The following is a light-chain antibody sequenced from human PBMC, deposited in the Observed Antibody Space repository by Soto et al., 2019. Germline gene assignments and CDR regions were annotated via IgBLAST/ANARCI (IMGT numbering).Light chain of an antibody. CDR3: SSYTSRSTHVV. CDR2: DVS. V-gene: IGLV2-14*01. Sequence: QSALTQPASVSGSPGQSITISCTGTSSDVGGYNYVSWYQQHPGKAPKLMIYDVSNRPSGVSDRFSGSKSGNTASLTISGLQAEDAADYYCSSYTSRSTHVVFGGGTKLTVL. CDR1: SSDVGGYNY. J-gene: IGLJ2*01.